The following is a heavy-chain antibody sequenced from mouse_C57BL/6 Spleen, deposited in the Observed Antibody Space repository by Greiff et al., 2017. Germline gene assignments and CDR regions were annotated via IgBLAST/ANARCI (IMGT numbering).Heavy chain of an antibody. CDR1: GYTFTSYW. J-gene: IGHJ3*01. CDR2: IHPNSGST. Sequence: QVQLKQPGAELVKPGASVKLSCKASGYTFTSYWMHWVKQRPGQGLEWIGMIHPNSGSTNYNEKFKSKATLTVDKSSSTAYMQLSSLTSEDSAVYYCARSARHYDYDVWFAYWGQGTLVTVSA. V-gene: IGHV1-64*01. D-gene: IGHD2-4*01. CDR3: ARSARHYDYDVWFAY.